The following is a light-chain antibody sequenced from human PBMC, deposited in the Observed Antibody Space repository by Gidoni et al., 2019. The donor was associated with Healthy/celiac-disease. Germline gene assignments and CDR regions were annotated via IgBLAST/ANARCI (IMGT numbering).Light chain of an antibody. CDR3: QQYYSYPCS. J-gene: IGKJ2*04. V-gene: IGKV1-8*01. CDR1: QGISSY. Sequence: AIRMTQSPSSFSASTGDRVTITCLASQGISSYLVWYQQKPGKAPKLLIYAASTLQSGVPSRFSGSGSGTDFTLTISCLQSEDFATYYCQQYYSYPCSFGQGTKLEIK. CDR2: AAS.